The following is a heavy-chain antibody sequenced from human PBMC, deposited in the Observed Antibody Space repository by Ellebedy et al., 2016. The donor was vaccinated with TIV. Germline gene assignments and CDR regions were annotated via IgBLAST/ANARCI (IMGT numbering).Heavy chain of an antibody. D-gene: IGHD3-10*01. CDR3: AREGDIDAFDI. CDR2: ISRDGSST. J-gene: IGHJ3*02. V-gene: IGHV3-74*01. CDR1: GFTFSSYW. Sequence: PGGSLRLSCAASGFTFSSYWMHWVRQAPGKRLVWVSRISRDGSSTSYADSVKGRFTISRDNAKNTLYLQMNSLRAEDTAVYYCAREGDIDAFDIWGQGTMVTVSS.